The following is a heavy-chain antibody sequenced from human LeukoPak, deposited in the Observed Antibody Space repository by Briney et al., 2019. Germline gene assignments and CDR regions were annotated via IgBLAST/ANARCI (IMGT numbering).Heavy chain of an antibody. J-gene: IGHJ4*02. D-gene: IGHD1-1*01. Sequence: GGSLRLSCAASGFTFSSYGMHWVRQAPGKGLEWVAVISYDGSNKYYADSVKGRFTISRDNSKNTLYLQMNSLRAEDTAVYYCAKDRARNEYYFDYRGQGTLVTVSS. CDR1: GFTFSSYG. CDR3: AKDRARNEYYFDY. CDR2: ISYDGSNK. V-gene: IGHV3-30*18.